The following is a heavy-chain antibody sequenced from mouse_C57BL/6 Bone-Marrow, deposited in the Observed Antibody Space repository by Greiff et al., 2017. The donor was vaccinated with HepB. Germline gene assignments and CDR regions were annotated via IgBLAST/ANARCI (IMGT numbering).Heavy chain of an antibody. CDR2: ISSGSSTI. D-gene: IGHD1-1*01. CDR3: ARGDYYGSSPMDY. J-gene: IGHJ4*01. V-gene: IGHV5-17*01. Sequence: EVKLVESGGGLVKPGGSLKLSCAASGFTFSDYGMNWVRQAPEKGLEWVAYISSGSSTIYYADTVKGRFTISRDNAKNTLFLQMTSLRSEDTAMYYCARGDYYGSSPMDYWGQGTSVTVSS. CDR1: GFTFSDYG.